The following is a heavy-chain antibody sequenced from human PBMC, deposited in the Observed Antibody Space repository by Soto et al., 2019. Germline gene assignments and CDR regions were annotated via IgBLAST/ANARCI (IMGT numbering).Heavy chain of an antibody. CDR1: GVSISSGGYS. CDR3: ARGMTTVTTLDY. D-gene: IGHD4-4*01. J-gene: IGHJ4*02. V-gene: IGHV4-30-2*01. CDR2: IYHSGST. Sequence: PSETLSLTCAVSGVSISSGGYSWSWIRQPPGKGLEWIGYIYHSGSTYYNPSLKSRVTISVDRSKNQFSLKLSSVTAADTAVYYCARGMTTVTTLDYWGQGTLVTVS.